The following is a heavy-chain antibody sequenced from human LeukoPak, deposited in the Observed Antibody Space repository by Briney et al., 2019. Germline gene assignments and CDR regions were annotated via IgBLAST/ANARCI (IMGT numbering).Heavy chain of an antibody. V-gene: IGHV4-34*01. J-gene: IGHJ5*02. Sequence: SETLSLTCAVYGGSFSGYYWSWIRQPPGKGLEWIGEINHSGSTNYNPYLKSRVTISVDTSKKQFSLKLSSVTAADTAVYYCARGRRIAAATFDPWGQGTLVTVSS. CDR2: INHSGST. D-gene: IGHD6-13*01. CDR1: GGSFSGYY. CDR3: ARGRRIAAATFDP.